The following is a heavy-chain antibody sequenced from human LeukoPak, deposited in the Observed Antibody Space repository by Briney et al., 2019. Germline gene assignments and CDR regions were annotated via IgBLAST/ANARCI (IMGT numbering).Heavy chain of an antibody. CDR1: GYTFSSYA. D-gene: IGHD3-22*01. CDR3: ARWDLNYDSSGYDAFDI. J-gene: IGHJ3*02. V-gene: IGHV7-4-1*02. Sequence: GASVKVSCKASGYTFSSYAMNWVRQAPGQGLEWMGWMNTNTGNPTYAQGFTGRFVFSLDTSVSTAYLQISSLKAEDTAMYYCARWDLNYDSSGYDAFDIWGQGTMVTVSS. CDR2: MNTNTGNP.